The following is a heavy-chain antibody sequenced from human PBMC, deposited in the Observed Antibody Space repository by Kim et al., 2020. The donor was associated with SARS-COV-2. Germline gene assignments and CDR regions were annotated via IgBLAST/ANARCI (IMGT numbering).Heavy chain of an antibody. V-gene: IGHV3-7*03. D-gene: IGHD3-9*01. CDR1: GFMFSNYY. J-gene: IGHJ4*02. Sequence: GGSLRLTCVASGFMFSNYYMGWVRQAPGEGLEWVANINEDGGADFYVDPVKGGFTISRDNTKNSLLMQINSLRAEDTGVYYCAKTLGGADINFDYWGQGT. CDR3: AKTLGGADINFDY. CDR2: INEDGGAD.